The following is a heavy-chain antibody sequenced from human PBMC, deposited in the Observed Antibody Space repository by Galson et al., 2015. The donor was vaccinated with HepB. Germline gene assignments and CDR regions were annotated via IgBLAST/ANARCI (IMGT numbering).Heavy chain of an antibody. J-gene: IGHJ6*02. CDR3: ARNSRPPALGYYYYYGMDV. V-gene: IGHV3-48*03. CDR2: MGSGGNSI. Sequence: SLRLSCAASAFTFSSYEMNWVRQAPGKGLEWISYMGSGGNSISYADPVKGRFTISRDNVKNSLYLQMNSLRAEDTAIYYCARNSRPPALGYYYYYGMDVWGQGTTVTVSS. CDR1: AFTFSSYE.